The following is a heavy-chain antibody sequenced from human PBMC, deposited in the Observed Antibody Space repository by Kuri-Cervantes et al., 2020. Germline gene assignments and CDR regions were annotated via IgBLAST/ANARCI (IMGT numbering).Heavy chain of an antibody. Sequence: SETLSLTCTVSGGSISSYYWSWIRQPAGKGLEWIGRIYTSGSTNYNPSLKSRVTMSIDTSKNQFSLKLSSVTAADTAVYYCARVLWFGGAFDIWGQGTMVTVSS. J-gene: IGHJ3*02. CDR3: ARVLWFGGAFDI. CDR1: GGSISSYY. CDR2: IYTSGST. V-gene: IGHV4-4*07. D-gene: IGHD3-10*01.